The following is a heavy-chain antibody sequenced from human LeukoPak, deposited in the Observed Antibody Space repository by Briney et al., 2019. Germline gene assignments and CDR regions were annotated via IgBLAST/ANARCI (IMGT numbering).Heavy chain of an antibody. J-gene: IGHJ3*02. CDR1: GGSISSYY. CDR2: IYYSGST. CDR3: ARLTYYYDSSGYYCGAFDI. Sequence: SETLSLTCTVSGGSISSYYWSWIRQPPGKGLEWIGYIYYSGSTNCNPSLKSRVTISVDTSKNQFSLKLSSVTAAHTAVYYCARLTYYYDSSGYYCGAFDIWGQGTMVTVSS. D-gene: IGHD3-22*01. V-gene: IGHV4-59*08.